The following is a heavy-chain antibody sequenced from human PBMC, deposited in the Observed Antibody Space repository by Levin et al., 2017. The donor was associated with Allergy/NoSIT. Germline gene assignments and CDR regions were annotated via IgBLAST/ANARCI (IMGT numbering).Heavy chain of an antibody. Sequence: GESLKISCQASGYSFTSSWFGWVRQRPGKGLEWMGLIFPSDSDTRVSPSFQGQIIMSVDKSINTAYLQWSSLKASDSAMYYCARRDSDGSNSFDYWGQGTLVTVSS. CDR3: ARRDSDGSNSFDY. V-gene: IGHV5-51*01. CDR2: IFPSDSDT. D-gene: IGHD4-23*01. J-gene: IGHJ4*02. CDR1: GYSFTSSW.